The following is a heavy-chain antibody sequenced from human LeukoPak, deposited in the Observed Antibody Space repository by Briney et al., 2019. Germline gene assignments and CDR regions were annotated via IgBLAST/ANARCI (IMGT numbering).Heavy chain of an antibody. Sequence: GGSLRLSCAASGFTFSSYGMHWVRQAPGKGLEWVALISYDGSNKYYADSVKGRFTISRDNSKNTLYLQMNSLRPEDTAVYYCAKQSGADRGHLDFWGQGTLVTVSS. D-gene: IGHD4/OR15-4a*01. CDR3: AKQSGADRGHLDF. V-gene: IGHV3-30*18. J-gene: IGHJ4*02. CDR2: ISYDGSNK. CDR1: GFTFSSYG.